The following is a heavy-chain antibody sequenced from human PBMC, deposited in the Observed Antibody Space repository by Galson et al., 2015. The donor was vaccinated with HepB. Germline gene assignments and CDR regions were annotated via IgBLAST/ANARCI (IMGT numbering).Heavy chain of an antibody. V-gene: IGHV3-64D*08. CDR2: ISSNGGST. CDR3: VKQRGQWLVIDHLDY. D-gene: IGHD6-19*01. J-gene: IGHJ4*02. CDR1: GFTFSNSA. Sequence: SLRLSCAASGFTFSNSAMHWVRQAPGKGLEYVSAISSNGGSTDYAHSVKGRFTISRDNSKNTLYLQMSSLRPEDTAVYYCVKQRGQWLVIDHLDYWGQGTLVTVSS.